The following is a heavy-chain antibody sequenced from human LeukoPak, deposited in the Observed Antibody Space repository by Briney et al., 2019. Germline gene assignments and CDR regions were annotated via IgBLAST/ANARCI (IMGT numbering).Heavy chain of an antibody. D-gene: IGHD3-10*01. V-gene: IGHV1-2*02. J-gene: IGHJ4*02. Sequence: ASVKVSCKASGYTFSGTGWYLYWLRQAPGQGLECMGWIYPNNGATAYAQKFQGRVAMTRDTSITTAYMELSRLRPDNTAVYYCARDGPAQMVDFDYWGQGTLVTVSS. CDR1: GYTFSGTGWY. CDR3: ARDGPAQMVDFDY. CDR2: IYPNNGAT.